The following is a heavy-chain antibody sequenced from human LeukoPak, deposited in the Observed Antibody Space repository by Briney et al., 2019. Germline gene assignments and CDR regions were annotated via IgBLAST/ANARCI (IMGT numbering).Heavy chain of an antibody. J-gene: IGHJ6*03. CDR3: ARDPYSGNYGAYYYYYMDV. D-gene: IGHD1-26*01. V-gene: IGHV3-21*06. CDR2: ITSSSSYI. CDR1: GLTFSSYN. Sequence: GGSLRLSCAASGLTFSSYNMNWVRQAPGKGLEWVSSITSSSSYIYYADSVKGRLTISRDNAKNSLYLQMDSLRVEDTAVYYCARDPYSGNYGAYYYYYMDVWGKGTTVTISS.